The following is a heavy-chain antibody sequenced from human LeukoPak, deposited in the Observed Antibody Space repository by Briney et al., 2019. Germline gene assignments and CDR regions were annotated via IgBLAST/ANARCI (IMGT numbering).Heavy chain of an antibody. CDR3: ASNSGSYSPFDY. V-gene: IGHV4-61*01. Sequence: SETLSLTCTVSGGSVSSGSYYWSWIRQPPGKGLEWIGYIYYSGSTNYNPSLKSRVTISVDTSKNQFSLKLSSVTAADTAVYYCASNSGSYSPFDYWGQGTLVTVSS. CDR1: GGSVSSGSYY. J-gene: IGHJ4*02. D-gene: IGHD1-26*01. CDR2: IYYSGST.